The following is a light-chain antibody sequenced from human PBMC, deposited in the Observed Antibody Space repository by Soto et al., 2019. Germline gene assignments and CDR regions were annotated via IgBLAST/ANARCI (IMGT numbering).Light chain of an antibody. J-gene: IGKJ1*01. CDR2: GAS. CDR1: QSVSTY. V-gene: IGKV3-11*01. CDR3: QQRSNWPAP. Sequence: EIVLTQSPATLSLSPGERATLSCRASQSVSTYLAWYQQKPGQAPRLLIYGASNRATGSPARFSGSGSGTDFTLTISSLEPEDFAVYYCQQRSNWPAPFGQGTKVEIK.